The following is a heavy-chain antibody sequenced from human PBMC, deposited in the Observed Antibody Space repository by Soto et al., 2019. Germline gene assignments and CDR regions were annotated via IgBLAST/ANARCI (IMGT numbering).Heavy chain of an antibody. Sequence: GGSLRLSCVASGFSFGTYAMTWVRQVPGKGLEWVSTISGGIGSTFYADSVKGRFTISRDNAKNSLYLQMNSLRAEDTAVYYCARAPFNIAAAVNDYWGQGTLVTVSS. D-gene: IGHD6-13*01. CDR3: ARAPFNIAAAVNDY. J-gene: IGHJ4*02. CDR1: GFSFGTYA. V-gene: IGHV3-21*01. CDR2: ISGGIGST.